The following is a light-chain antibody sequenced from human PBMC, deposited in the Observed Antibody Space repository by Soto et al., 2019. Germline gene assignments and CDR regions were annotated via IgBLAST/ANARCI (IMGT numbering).Light chain of an antibody. Sequence: EIVLTQSPATLSLSPGERATLSCRASQSVSSYLAWYQQKPGQAPRLLIYGASSRATGIPDRFSGSGSGTEFTLTINSLQAEDCAVYYCQQYYNWPRTFGQGTRREIK. J-gene: IGKJ5*01. CDR2: GAS. CDR1: QSVSSY. CDR3: QQYYNWPRT. V-gene: IGKV3D-15*01.